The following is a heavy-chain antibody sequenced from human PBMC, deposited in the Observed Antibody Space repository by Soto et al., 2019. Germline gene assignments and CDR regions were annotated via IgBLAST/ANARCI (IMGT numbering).Heavy chain of an antibody. D-gene: IGHD3-22*01. CDR2: INHSGST. J-gene: IGHJ4*02. Sequence: PSETLSLTCAVYGGSFNGYYWSWIRQSPGKGLEWIGEINHSGSTTYNPSLKSRVTISVDTSKNQFSLRLTSVTAADTAIYYCARNSTYYYDSSGNYHHYHLDYWGQGTLVTVSS. CDR3: ARNSTYYYDSSGNYHHYHLDY. V-gene: IGHV4-34*01. CDR1: GGSFNGYY.